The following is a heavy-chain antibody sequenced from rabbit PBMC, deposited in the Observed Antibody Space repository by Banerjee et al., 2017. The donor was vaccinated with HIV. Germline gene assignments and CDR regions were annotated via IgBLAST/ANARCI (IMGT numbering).Heavy chain of an antibody. CDR2: IYTGSGST. J-gene: IGHJ6*01. D-gene: IGHD8-1*01. CDR1: GNDFSAYA. CDR3: ARSYGGSSNWDL. Sequence: QQQLVESGGGLVKPEGSLTLTCKASGNDFSAYAISWVRQAPGKGLEWIGCIYTGSGSTYYASWAKGRFTISKTSSTTVTLQMTSLTAADTATYFCARSYGGSSNWDLWGPGTLVTVS. V-gene: IGHV1S45*01.